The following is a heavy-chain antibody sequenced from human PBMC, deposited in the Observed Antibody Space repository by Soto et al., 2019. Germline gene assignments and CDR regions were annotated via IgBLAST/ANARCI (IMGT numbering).Heavy chain of an antibody. Sequence: SETLSLTCTVSGGSISSGGYYWSWIRQHPGKGLEWTGYIYYSGSTYYNPSLKSRVTISVDTSKNQFSLKLSSVTAADTAVYYCARDSLTGYYRGLLAYGMDVWGQGTTVTVSS. V-gene: IGHV4-31*03. CDR2: IYYSGST. D-gene: IGHD3-9*01. CDR1: GGSISSGGYY. J-gene: IGHJ6*02. CDR3: ARDSLTGYYRGLLAYGMDV.